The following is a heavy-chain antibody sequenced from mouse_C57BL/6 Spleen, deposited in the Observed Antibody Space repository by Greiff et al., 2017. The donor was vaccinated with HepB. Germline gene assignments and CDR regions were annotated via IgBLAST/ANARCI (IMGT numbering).Heavy chain of an antibody. V-gene: IGHV14-1*01. CDR1: GFNIKDYY. CDR3: TTPYGLFDY. Sequence: VQLQQSGAELVRPGASVKLSCTASGFNIKDYYMHWVKQRPEQGLEWIGRFDPEDGDTEYAPKFQGKATMTADTSSNPAYLQLSSLTSEDTAVYYCTTPYGLFDYWGQGTTLTVSS. CDR2: FDPEDGDT. D-gene: IGHD1-1*02. J-gene: IGHJ2*01.